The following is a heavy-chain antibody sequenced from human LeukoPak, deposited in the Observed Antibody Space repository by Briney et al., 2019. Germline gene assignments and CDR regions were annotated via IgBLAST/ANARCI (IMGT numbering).Heavy chain of an antibody. V-gene: IGHV2-70*11. D-gene: IGHD3-10*01. Sequence: RESGPALVKPTQTLTLTCTFPGFSLSTSGMCVSWIRQPPGKALEWLARIDWDDDKYYSTSLKTRLTISKDTSKNQVVLTMTNMDPVDTATYYCAREIMVRGVNDWFDPWGQGTLVTVSS. J-gene: IGHJ5*02. CDR3: AREIMVRGVNDWFDP. CDR2: IDWDDDK. CDR1: GFSLSTSGMC.